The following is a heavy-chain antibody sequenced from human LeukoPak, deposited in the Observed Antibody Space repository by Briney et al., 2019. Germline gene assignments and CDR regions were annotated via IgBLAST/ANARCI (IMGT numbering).Heavy chain of an antibody. CDR1: GYTFTGYY. D-gene: IGHD3-10*01. Sequence: RASVKVSCKASGYTFTGYYMHWVRQAPGQGLEWMGWINPNSGGTNYAQKFQGRVTMTRDTSISTAYMELSRLRSDDTAVYYCARAYGSGSYYLLRYWGQGTLVTVSS. V-gene: IGHV1-2*02. CDR2: INPNSGGT. J-gene: IGHJ4*02. CDR3: ARAYGSGSYYLLRY.